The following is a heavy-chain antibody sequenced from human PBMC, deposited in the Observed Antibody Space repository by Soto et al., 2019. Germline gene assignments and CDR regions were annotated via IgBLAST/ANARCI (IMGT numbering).Heavy chain of an antibody. CDR3: ARAPHCTNGLCYNDY. V-gene: IGHV3-33*01. CDR2: IWYDGSNK. J-gene: IGHJ4*02. D-gene: IGHD2-8*01. CDR1: GFTFSSYG. Sequence: QVQLVESGGGVVQPGRSLRLSCAASGFTFSSYGMHWVRHAPGKGLEWVAVIWYDGSNKYYADSVKGRFTISRDNSKNTLYLQMNSLRAEDTAVYYCARAPHCTNGLCYNDYWGQGTLVTVSS.